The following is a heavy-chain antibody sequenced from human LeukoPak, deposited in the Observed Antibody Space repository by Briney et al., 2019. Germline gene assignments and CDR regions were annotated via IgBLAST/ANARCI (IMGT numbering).Heavy chain of an antibody. CDR2: ISGSGGST. CDR1: GFTFSSYA. D-gene: IGHD3-10*01. Sequence: GGSLRLSCEGSGFTFSSYAMSWVRQAPGKGLEWVSAISGSGGSTYYADSVKGRFTISRDNSKNTLYLQMNSLRAEDTAVYYCAKDEILLWFGELGDAFDIWGQGTMVTVSS. J-gene: IGHJ3*02. V-gene: IGHV3-23*01. CDR3: AKDEILLWFGELGDAFDI.